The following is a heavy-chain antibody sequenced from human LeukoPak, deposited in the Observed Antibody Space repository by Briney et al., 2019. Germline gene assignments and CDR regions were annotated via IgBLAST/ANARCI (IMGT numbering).Heavy chain of an antibody. J-gene: IGHJ4*02. CDR2: IYYSGST. CDR1: GGSISSSSYY. Sequence: SETLSLTCTVSGGSISSSSYYWGWIRQPPGKGLEWIGSIYYSGSTYYNPSPKSRVTISVDTSKNQFSLKLSSVTAADTAVYYCARLRLPDYGGNSGFDYWGQGTLVTVSS. CDR3: ARLRLPDYGGNSGFDY. V-gene: IGHV4-39*01. D-gene: IGHD4-23*01.